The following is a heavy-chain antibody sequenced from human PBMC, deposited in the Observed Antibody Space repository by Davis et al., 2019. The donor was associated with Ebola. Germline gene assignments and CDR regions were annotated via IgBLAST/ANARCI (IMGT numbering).Heavy chain of an antibody. CDR2: INSDGSST. D-gene: IGHD2-15*01. J-gene: IGHJ4*02. V-gene: IGHV3-74*01. CDR1: GFTFSSYW. Sequence: GESLKISCAASGFTFSSYWMHWVRQAPGKGLVWVPRINSDGSSTSYADSVKGRFTISRGNAKNTLYLEMNSLRAEGAAVYYCARDRDIGGGGGYWGQGTLVTVSS. CDR3: ARDRDIGGGGGY.